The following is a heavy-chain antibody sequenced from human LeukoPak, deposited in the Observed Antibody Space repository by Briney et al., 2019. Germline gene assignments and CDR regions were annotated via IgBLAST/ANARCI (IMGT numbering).Heavy chain of an antibody. D-gene: IGHD3-10*01. Sequence: GGSLRLSCAASGFTVSSNYMSWVRQAPGKGLEWVSVIYSGGSTYCADSVKGRFTISRDNSKDTLYLQMNSLRAEDTAVYYCAREYYYGSGSYYPWGQGTLVTVSS. J-gene: IGHJ5*02. V-gene: IGHV3-66*01. CDR2: IYSGGST. CDR1: GFTVSSNY. CDR3: AREYYYGSGSYYP.